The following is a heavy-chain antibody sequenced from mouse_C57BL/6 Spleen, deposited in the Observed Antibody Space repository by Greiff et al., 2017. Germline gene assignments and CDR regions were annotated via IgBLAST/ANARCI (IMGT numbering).Heavy chain of an antibody. V-gene: IGHV3-6*01. CDR3: ARATTVVAYYFDY. J-gene: IGHJ2*01. CDR1: GYSITSGYY. D-gene: IGHD1-1*01. CDR2: ISYDGSN. Sequence: DVQLQESGPGLVKPSQSLSLTCSVTGYSITSGYYWNWIRQFPGNKLEWMGYISYDGSNNYNPSLKNRISITRDTSKNQFFLKLNSVTTEDTATYYCARATTVVAYYFDYWGQGTTLTVSS.